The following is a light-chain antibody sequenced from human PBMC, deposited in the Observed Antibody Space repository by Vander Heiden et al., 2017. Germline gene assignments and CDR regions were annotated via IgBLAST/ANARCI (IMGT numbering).Light chain of an antibody. J-gene: IGLJ2*01. CDR3: QTWDTDIHVL. V-gene: IGLV4-69*01. Sequence: HLVLSPSPSASPSLGPSVKLSCTLRSGHSSYDIVWHQQQPEKGPRYLMKLNSDGGYSKGEAIPDRFSGSSSGAERYLTISSLQSDDEADYYCQTWDTDIHVLFGGGTKLTVL. CDR1: SGHSSYD. CDR2: LNSDGGY.